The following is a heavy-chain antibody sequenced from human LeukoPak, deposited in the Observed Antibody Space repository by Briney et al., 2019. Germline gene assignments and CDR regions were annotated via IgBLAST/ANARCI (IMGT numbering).Heavy chain of an antibody. D-gene: IGHD2-2*01. CDR3: ARTYIVVVPAAGY. Sequence: ASVKVSCKASGYTFTGYYMHWVRQAPGQGLEWRGWINTNSGGTNYAQKFQGRVTMARDTSISTAYMELSRLRSDDTAVYYCARTYIVVVPAAGYWGQGTLVTVSS. V-gene: IGHV1-2*02. CDR1: GYTFTGYY. CDR2: INTNSGGT. J-gene: IGHJ4*02.